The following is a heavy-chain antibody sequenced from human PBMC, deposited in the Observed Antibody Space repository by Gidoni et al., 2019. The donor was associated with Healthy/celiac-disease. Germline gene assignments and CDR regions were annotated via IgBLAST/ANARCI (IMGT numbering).Heavy chain of an antibody. Sequence: QVQLVESGGGVVQPGRSLRHSCAASGFTFSSDGMHWVRQAQGKGLEWVAVISYDGSNKYYADSVKGRFTISRDNSKNTLYLQMNSLRAEDTAVYYCAKDSQYNYYDSSGYYSGIDYWGQGTLVTVSS. CDR2: ISYDGSNK. CDR1: GFTFSSDG. V-gene: IGHV3-30*18. D-gene: IGHD3-22*01. CDR3: AKDSQYNYYDSSGYYSGIDY. J-gene: IGHJ4*02.